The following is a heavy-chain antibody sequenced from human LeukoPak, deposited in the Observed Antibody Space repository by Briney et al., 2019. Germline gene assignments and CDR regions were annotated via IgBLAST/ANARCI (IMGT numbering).Heavy chain of an antibody. D-gene: IGHD3-22*01. CDR2: IGAYNGNT. V-gene: IGHV1-18*01. CDR3: ARDSSDYYDSSGYYYY. J-gene: IGHJ4*02. Sequence: ASVKVSCKASGYTFTSYGISWVRQAPGQGLEWMGWIGAYNGNTNYAQKLQGRVTMTTDTSTSTAYMELRSLRSDDTAVYYCARDSSDYYDSSGYYYYWGQGTLVTASS. CDR1: GYTFTSYG.